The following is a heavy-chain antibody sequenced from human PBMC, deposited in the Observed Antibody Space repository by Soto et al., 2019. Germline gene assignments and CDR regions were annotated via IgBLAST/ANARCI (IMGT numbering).Heavy chain of an antibody. Sequence: PGGSLRLSCAASGFTVSSKYMSWVRQAPGKGLEWVSVIYSGGSTYYADSVKGRFTISRHNSKNTLYLQMNSLRAEDTAVYYCARVPLGAARLLDYYYGMDVWGQGTTVTVSS. CDR1: GFTVSSKY. CDR3: ARVPLGAARLLDYYYGMDV. D-gene: IGHD6-6*01. J-gene: IGHJ6*02. CDR2: IYSGGST. V-gene: IGHV3-53*04.